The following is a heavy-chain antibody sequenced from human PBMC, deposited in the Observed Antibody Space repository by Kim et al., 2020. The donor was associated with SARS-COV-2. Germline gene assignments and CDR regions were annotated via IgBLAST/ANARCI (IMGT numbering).Heavy chain of an antibody. J-gene: IGHJ4*02. D-gene: IGHD6-13*01. CDR3: AKDILAAGLFFDY. Sequence: YADSVKGRFTISRDRAKSSLYLQMDSLRPEDTAVYFCAKDILAAGLFFDYWGQGTLVTVSS. V-gene: IGHV3-11*01.